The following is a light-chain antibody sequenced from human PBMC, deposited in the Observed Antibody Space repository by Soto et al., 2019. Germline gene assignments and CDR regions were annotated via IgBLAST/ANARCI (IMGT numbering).Light chain of an antibody. CDR3: QQSYSTPQP. CDR1: QNINNY. CDR2: DAS. J-gene: IGKJ1*01. Sequence: IQMTQNPSSLSASVGDRVTITCQASQNINNYLNWYQQKPGRAPKLLIYDASNLEAGVPSRFSGSGSGTDFTLTISSLQPEDFATYYCQQSYSTPQPFGQGTKVDIK. V-gene: IGKV1-39*01.